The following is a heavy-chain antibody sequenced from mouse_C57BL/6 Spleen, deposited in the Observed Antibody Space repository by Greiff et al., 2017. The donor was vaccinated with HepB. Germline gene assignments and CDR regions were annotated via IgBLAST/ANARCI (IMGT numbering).Heavy chain of an antibody. J-gene: IGHJ2*01. CDR3: TRENYDYDGYFDY. Sequence: EVNLVESGEGLVKPGGSLKLSCAASGFTFSSYSMSWVRQTPEKRLEWVAYISSGGDYIYYADTVKGRFTISRDNARNTLYLQMSSLKSEDTAMYYCTRENYDYDGYFDYWGQGTTLTVSS. CDR2: ISSGGDYI. V-gene: IGHV5-9-1*02. D-gene: IGHD2-4*01. CDR1: GFTFSSYS.